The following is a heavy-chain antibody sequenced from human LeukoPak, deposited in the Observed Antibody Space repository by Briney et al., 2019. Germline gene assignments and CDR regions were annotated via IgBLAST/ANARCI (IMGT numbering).Heavy chain of an antibody. CDR2: INPNSGGT. D-gene: IGHD2-15*01. CDR3: ARASFVVVVAAGDIDY. Sequence: ASVKVSCKASGYTFTGYYMHWVRQAPGQGLEWMGWINPNSGGTNYAQKFQGRVTMTRDTSISTAYMELSRLRPDDTAVYYCARASFVVVVAAGDIDYWGQGTLVTVSS. J-gene: IGHJ4*02. CDR1: GYTFTGYY. V-gene: IGHV1-2*02.